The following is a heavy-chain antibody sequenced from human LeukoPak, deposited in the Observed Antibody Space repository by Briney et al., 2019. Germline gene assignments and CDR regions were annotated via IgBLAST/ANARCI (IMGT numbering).Heavy chain of an antibody. CDR1: GYTFTSYD. CDR3: ARGIEGRYCSSTSCYDYYGMDV. D-gene: IGHD2-2*01. V-gene: IGHV1-8*01. Sequence: VASVKVSCTASGYTFTSYDINWVRQATGQGLEWMGWMNPNSGNTGYAQKFQGRVTMTRNTSISTAYMELSSLRSEDTAVYYCARGIEGRYCSSTSCYDYYGMDVWGQGTTVTVSS. J-gene: IGHJ6*02. CDR2: MNPNSGNT.